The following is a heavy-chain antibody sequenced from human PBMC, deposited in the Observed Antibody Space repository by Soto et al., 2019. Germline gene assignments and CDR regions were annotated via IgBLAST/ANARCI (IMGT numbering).Heavy chain of an antibody. CDR3: ARGWGDSNLVGRPRWFDP. V-gene: IGHV1-18*01. D-gene: IGHD3-16*01. Sequence: ASVKVSCKASGYTFTSYGISSVRQAPGQGLEWMGWISAYNGNTNYAQKLQGRVTMTTDTSTSTAYMELSSLRSEDTAVYYCARGWGDSNLVGRPRWFDPWGQGTLVTVSS. CDR1: GYTFTSYG. J-gene: IGHJ5*02. CDR2: ISAYNGNT.